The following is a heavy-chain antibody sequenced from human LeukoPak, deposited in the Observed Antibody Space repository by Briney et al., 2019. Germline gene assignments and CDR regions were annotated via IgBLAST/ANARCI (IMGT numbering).Heavy chain of an antibody. Sequence: GGSLRLSCAASGFTFSNAWMSWVRQAPGKGLEWVGRIKGKTDGGTTDYAAPVKGRFTISRDDSKNTLYLQMNSLKTEDTAVYYCTNVYLAVAGNWGQGTLVTVSS. CDR2: IKGKTDGGTT. V-gene: IGHV3-15*01. D-gene: IGHD6-19*01. CDR3: TNVYLAVAGN. CDR1: GFTFSNAW. J-gene: IGHJ4*02.